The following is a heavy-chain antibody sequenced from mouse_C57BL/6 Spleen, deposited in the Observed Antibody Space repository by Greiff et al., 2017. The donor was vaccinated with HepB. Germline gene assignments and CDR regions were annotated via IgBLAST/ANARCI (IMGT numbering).Heavy chain of an antibody. V-gene: IGHV1-76*01. CDR2: IYPGSGNT. Sequence: QVHVKQSGAELVRPGASVKLSCKASGYTFTDYYINWVKQRPGQGLEWIARIYPGSGNTYYNEKFKGKATLTAEKSSSTAYMQLSSLTSEDSAVYFCARSVNWAWCAYWGQGTLVTVSA. CDR1: GYTFTDYY. D-gene: IGHD4-1*01. J-gene: IGHJ3*01. CDR3: ARSVNWAWCAY.